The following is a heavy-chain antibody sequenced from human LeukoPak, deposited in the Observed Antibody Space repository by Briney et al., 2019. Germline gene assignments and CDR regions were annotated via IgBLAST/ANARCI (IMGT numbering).Heavy chain of an antibody. D-gene: IGHD4-17*01. Sequence: SVTVSCKASGGTFSSYAISWVQQAPGQGLEWMGRIIPIFGTANYAQKFQGRVTITTDESTSTAYMELSSLRSEDTAVYYCARERDYGDPRDWGQGTLVTVSS. CDR3: ARERDYGDPRD. CDR1: GGTFSSYA. V-gene: IGHV1-69*05. CDR2: IIPIFGTA. J-gene: IGHJ4*02.